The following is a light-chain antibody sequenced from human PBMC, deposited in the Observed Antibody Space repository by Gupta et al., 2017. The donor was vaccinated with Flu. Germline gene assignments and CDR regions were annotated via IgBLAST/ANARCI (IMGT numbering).Light chain of an antibody. J-gene: IGLJ3*02. V-gene: IGLV6-57*01. CDR1: SGSIADYY. CDR2: EGS. CDR3: QAYDGSSRV. Sequence: NFLLTQPHSVSESPGTTVTISCTRSSGSIADYYVQWYQQRPGSSPTTVIYEGSRRPSGVPDRFSGAVDSSSNSAFLTISGLKTEDEADYYCQAYDGSSRVFGGGTKLTVL.